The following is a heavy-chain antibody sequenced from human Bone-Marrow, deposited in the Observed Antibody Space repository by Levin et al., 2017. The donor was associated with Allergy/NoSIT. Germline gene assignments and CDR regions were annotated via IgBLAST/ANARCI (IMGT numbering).Heavy chain of an antibody. CDR1: GGSISSSSYY. Sequence: PSETLSLTCIVSGGSISSSSYYWGWIRQPPGKGLEWIGSISYSGSTYYNPSLKSRVTISVDTSKKQFSLKLSFVTAADTAVYYCARCRVGGGAYFFDYWGQGTLVTVSS. CDR2: ISYSGST. CDR3: ARCRVGGGAYFFDY. D-gene: IGHD4-23*01. V-gene: IGHV4-39*01. J-gene: IGHJ4*02.